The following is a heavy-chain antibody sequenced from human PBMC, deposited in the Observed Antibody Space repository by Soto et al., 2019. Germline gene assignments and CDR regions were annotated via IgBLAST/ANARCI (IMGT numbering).Heavy chain of an antibody. CDR2: IIPIFGTA. V-gene: IGHV1-69*12. CDR3: ARGQTGGGWGYYFDY. J-gene: IGHJ4*02. D-gene: IGHD3-16*01. Sequence: QVQLVQSGAEVKKPGSSVKVSCKASGGTFSSYAIDWVRQAPGQGLEWMGGIIPIFGTADYAQKFQGRVTXXADEATSTAYMELSSLRAEDTGVYYCARGQTGGGWGYYFDYWGQGTLVTVSS. CDR1: GGTFSSYA.